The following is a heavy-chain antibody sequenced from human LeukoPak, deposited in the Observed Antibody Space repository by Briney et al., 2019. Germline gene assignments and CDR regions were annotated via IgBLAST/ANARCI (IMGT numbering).Heavy chain of an antibody. CDR1: RDSVPSNSAA. CDR2: TYYRSKWYN. V-gene: IGHV6-1*01. D-gene: IGHD2-15*01. CDR3: AKTAASSIAS. Sequence: SQTLSLTCAISRDSVPSNSAAWTWIRQSPSRGLEWLGRTYYRSKWYNHYAVSVKSRITINPDTSKNQFSLQLNSVTPEDTAVYYCAKTAASSIASWGQGTLVTVSS. J-gene: IGHJ5*01.